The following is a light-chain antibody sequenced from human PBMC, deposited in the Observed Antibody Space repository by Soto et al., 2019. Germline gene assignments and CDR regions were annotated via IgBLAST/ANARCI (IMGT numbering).Light chain of an antibody. CDR1: QTITSNY. V-gene: IGKV3-20*01. Sequence: EIVLTQSPGTLSLSPGERATLSCRASQTITSNYLAWYQQKPGQAPRLLIYGASSRATGIPDRFSGSGSGTDFTRTITRLEPEYSAVSYCQQSRPFGQGTRVDNK. CDR2: GAS. J-gene: IGKJ1*01. CDR3: QQSRP.